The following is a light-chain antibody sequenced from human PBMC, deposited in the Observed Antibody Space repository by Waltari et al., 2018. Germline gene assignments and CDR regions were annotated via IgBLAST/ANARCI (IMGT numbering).Light chain of an antibody. V-gene: IGKV3-15*01. CDR3: QQYNKWPPYT. J-gene: IGKJ2*01. Sequence: EILITLSPPTLSVSPGERATLSCRASQSVGSDLALYQQKPGQAASLLIYGASTTVTGVPPTFSGSGSGTEFTLTISSLQAEDFAVYYCQQYNKWPPYTFGHGTTLEIK. CDR1: QSVGSD. CDR2: GAS.